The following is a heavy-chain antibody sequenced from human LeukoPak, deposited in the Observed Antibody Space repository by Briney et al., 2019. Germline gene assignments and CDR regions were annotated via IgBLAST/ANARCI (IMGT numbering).Heavy chain of an antibody. J-gene: IGHJ4*02. Sequence: RASVKVSCKASGYTFTSYDIHWVRQATGQGLEWMGWMNPNSGNTGYAQKFQGRVTMTRNTSISTAYMELSSLRSEDTAVYYCARGIWTTFRSITMVRGVMGYWGQGTLVTVSS. CDR3: ARGIWTTFRSITMVRGVMGY. CDR1: GYTFTSYD. V-gene: IGHV1-8*01. D-gene: IGHD3-10*01. CDR2: MNPNSGNT.